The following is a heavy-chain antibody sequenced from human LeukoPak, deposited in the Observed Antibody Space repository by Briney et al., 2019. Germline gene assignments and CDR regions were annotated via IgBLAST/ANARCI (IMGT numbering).Heavy chain of an antibody. V-gene: IGHV3-30*04. CDR2: ISYDDSDK. CDR1: GFSFSSYA. Sequence: GGSLRLSCAGSGFSFSSYALHWVRQAPGKGLEWVAVISYDDSDKYYKDSVEGRFTISRDISRNTLFLQMNSLRTEDTAVYYCGRASGGGTFYLFDHWGQGTLVTVSP. D-gene: IGHD3-10*01. CDR3: GRASGGGTFYLFDH. J-gene: IGHJ4*02.